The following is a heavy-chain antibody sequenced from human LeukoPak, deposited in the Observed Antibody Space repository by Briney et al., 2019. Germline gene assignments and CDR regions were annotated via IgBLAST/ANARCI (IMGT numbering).Heavy chain of an antibody. D-gene: IGHD3-10*01. V-gene: IGHV4-59*08. J-gene: IGHJ4*02. CDR3: ARTLWSHYFDY. CDR2: IYYSGST. CDR1: GVSISSYY. Sequence: PSETLSLTCTVSGVSISSYYWSWIRQPPRKGLEWIGYIYYSGSTNYNPSLKSRVTISVDTSKNQFSLKLSSVTAADTAVYYCARTLWSHYFDYWGQGTLVTVSS.